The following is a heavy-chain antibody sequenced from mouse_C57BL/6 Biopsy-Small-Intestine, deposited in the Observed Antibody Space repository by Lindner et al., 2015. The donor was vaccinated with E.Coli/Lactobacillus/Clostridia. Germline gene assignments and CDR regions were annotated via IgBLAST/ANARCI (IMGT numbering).Heavy chain of an antibody. J-gene: IGHJ4*01. CDR2: IYPGDGDT. Sequence: VQLQESGPELVKPGASVKISCKASGYEFSSSWMNWVKQRPGKGLEWIGRIYPGDGDTNYNGKFKGKATLTADKSSSTAYMQLSSLTSEDSAVYFCARSIYYGYAMDYWGQGTPVTVSS. V-gene: IGHV1-82*01. CDR3: ARSIYYGYAMDY. CDR1: GYEFSSSW. D-gene: IGHD1-1*01.